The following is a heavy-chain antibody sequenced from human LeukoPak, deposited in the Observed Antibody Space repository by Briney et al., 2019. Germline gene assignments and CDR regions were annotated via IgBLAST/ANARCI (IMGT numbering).Heavy chain of an antibody. CDR3: ARGPFPPAATVATNNWFDP. CDR1: GYTFTSYG. V-gene: IGHV1-69*13. Sequence: GASVKVSCKASGYTFTSYGISWVRQAPGQGLEWMGGIIPMFGTANYAQKFQGRVTITADESANIAYMELSSLRSEDTAVYYCARGPFPPAATVATNNWFDPWGQGTLVTVSS. D-gene: IGHD6-13*01. CDR2: IIPMFGTA. J-gene: IGHJ5*02.